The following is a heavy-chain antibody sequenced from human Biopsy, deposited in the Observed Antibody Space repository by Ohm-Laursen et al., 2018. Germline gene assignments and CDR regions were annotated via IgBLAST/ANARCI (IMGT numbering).Heavy chain of an antibody. Sequence: SETLSLTCAVSGASISDYYCVWIRQPAGKGLEWIGLIFTSGSTTYNPSLRSRVTMSVDTSKNQFTLKLSSVTAADTAIYYCAKGYTDYSDSIGFSYYFRYWGQGTLVTVSS. CDR3: AKGYTDYSDSIGFSYYFRY. CDR2: IFTSGST. CDR1: GASISDYY. J-gene: IGHJ4*02. V-gene: IGHV4-4*07. D-gene: IGHD3-22*01.